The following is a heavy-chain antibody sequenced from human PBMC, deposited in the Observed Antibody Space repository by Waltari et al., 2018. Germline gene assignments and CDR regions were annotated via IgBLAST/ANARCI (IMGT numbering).Heavy chain of an antibody. D-gene: IGHD3-3*01. J-gene: IGHJ4*02. CDR3: ARQSGSGPLRFLEWFFDY. V-gene: IGHV1-69*12. Sequence: QVQLVQSGAEVKKPGSSVKVSCKASGGTFSSYAISWVRQAPGQGLEWMGGIIPIFGTANYAQKFQGRVTITADESTSTAYMELSSLRSEDTAVYYCARQSGSGPLRFLEWFFDYWGQGTLVTVSS. CDR2: IIPIFGTA. CDR1: GGTFSSYA.